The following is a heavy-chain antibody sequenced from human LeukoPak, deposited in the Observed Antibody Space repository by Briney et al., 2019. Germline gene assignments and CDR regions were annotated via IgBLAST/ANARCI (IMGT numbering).Heavy chain of an antibody. J-gene: IGHJ6*03. CDR3: ASADYSSRNDTPGDYYYYYYMDV. CDR2: IYHSGST. Sequence: ASETLSLTCTVSGYSISSGYYWGWIRQPPGKGLEWIGSIYHSGSTYYNPSLKSRVTISVDTSKNQFSLKLSSVTAADTAVYYCASADYSSRNDTPGDYYYYYYMDVWGKGTTVTVSS. D-gene: IGHD6-13*01. CDR1: GYSISSGYY. V-gene: IGHV4-38-2*02.